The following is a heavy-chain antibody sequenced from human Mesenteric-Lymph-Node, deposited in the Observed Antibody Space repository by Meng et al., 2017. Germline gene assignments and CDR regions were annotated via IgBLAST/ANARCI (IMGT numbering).Heavy chain of an antibody. D-gene: IGHD3-3*01. CDR1: GGSSSGYY. J-gene: IGHJ4*02. CDR2: IDHRGQA. V-gene: IGHV4-34*01. CDR3: ARVRFLEWLLIYYFDY. Sequence: GSLRLSCTVYGGSSSGYYWDWIRQPPGKGLQWIGEIDHRGQANYNPSLRSRVTTSIDTSKNQFSLKLSSVTAADTAVYYCARVRFLEWLLIYYFDYWGQGTLVTVSS.